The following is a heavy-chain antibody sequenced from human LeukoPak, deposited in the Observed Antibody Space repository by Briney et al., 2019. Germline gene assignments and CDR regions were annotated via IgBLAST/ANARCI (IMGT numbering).Heavy chain of an antibody. CDR2: MNSDGSSP. CDR3: AKAYGRTTTNWFAP. V-gene: IGHV3-74*01. Sequence: GGSLRLSCAASGFTFSTSWMHWVRQDPEKGLVWVSRMNSDGSSPSYAESVRGRFTISRDNAKRTLYPQMNSLRVEDTAVYYCAKAYGRTTTNWFAPGGQGTLATVSS. CDR1: GFTFSTSW. J-gene: IGHJ5*02. D-gene: IGHD1-26*01.